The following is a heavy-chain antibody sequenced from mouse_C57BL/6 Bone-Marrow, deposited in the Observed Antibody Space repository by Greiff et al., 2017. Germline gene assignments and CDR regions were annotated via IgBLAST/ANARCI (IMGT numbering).Heavy chain of an antibody. CDR2: INSDGGST. J-gene: IGHJ4*01. CDR3: ARHHKDYYAMDY. V-gene: IGHV5-2*01. CDR1: EYEFPSHD. Sequence: EVKLMESGGGLVQPGESLKLSCESNEYEFPSHDMSWVRKTPEKRLELVAAINSDGGSTYYPDNMERRFIISRDNTKNTLYLQMSSLRSEDTALYYCARHHKDYYAMDYWGQGTSVTVSS.